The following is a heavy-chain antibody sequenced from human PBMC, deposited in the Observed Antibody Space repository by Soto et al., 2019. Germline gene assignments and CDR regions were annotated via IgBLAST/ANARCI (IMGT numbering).Heavy chain of an antibody. CDR3: ARGYCSGGSCGGAPSWFDP. CDR1: GFTFSSYS. CDR2: ISSSSSYI. J-gene: IGHJ5*02. Sequence: EVQLVESGGGLVKPGGSLRLSCAASGFTFSSYSMNWVRQAPGKGLEWVSSISSSSSYIYYADSVKGRFTISRDNAKNSLYLQMNSLRAEDTAVYYCARGYCSGGSCGGAPSWFDPWSQGTLVTVSS. D-gene: IGHD2-15*01. V-gene: IGHV3-21*01.